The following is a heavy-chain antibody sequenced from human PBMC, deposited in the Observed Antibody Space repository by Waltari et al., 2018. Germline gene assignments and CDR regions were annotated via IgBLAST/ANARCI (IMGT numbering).Heavy chain of an antibody. CDR2: IKQDGSEK. CDR3: ARDHGGYDSSGLPPDY. J-gene: IGHJ4*02. CDR1: GFTFSSYW. Sequence: EVQLVESGGGLVQPGGSLRLSCAASGFTFSSYWMSWVRQAPGKGLEWVANIKQDGSEKYYVDSVKGRFTISRDNAKNSLYLQMNSLRAEDTAVYYCARDHGGYDSSGLPPDYWGQGTLVTVSS. V-gene: IGHV3-7*01. D-gene: IGHD3-22*01.